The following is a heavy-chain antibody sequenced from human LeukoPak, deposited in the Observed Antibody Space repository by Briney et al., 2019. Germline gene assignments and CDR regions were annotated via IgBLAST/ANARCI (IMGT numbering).Heavy chain of an antibody. CDR1: GYTFTSYA. CDR3: ARSSGYYSSLFYMHV. D-gene: IGHD3-22*01. V-gene: IGHV1-69*06. J-gene: IGHJ6*03. Sequence: SVKVSCKASGYTFTSYAMNWVRQAPGQGLEWMGGIIPIFGTANYAQKFQGRVTITADKSTSTAYMELSSLRSEDTAVYYCARSSGYYSSLFYMHVWGKGTTVTVSS. CDR2: IIPIFGTA.